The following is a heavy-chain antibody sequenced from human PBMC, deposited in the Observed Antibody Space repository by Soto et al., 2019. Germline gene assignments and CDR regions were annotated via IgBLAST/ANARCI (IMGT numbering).Heavy chain of an antibody. CDR1: GGSISSSSYY. D-gene: IGHD3-22*01. J-gene: IGHJ4*02. Sequence: SETLSLTCTVSGGSISSSSYYWGWIRQPPGKGLEWIGSIYYSGSTYYNPSLKSRVTISVDTSKNQFSLKLSSVTAADTAVYYCARHILSPDSSGQTQPRYYFDYWGQGTLVTVSS. CDR2: IYYSGST. V-gene: IGHV4-39*01. CDR3: ARHILSPDSSGQTQPRYYFDY.